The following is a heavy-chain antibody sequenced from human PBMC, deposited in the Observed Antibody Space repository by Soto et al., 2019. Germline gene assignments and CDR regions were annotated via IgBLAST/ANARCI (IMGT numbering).Heavy chain of an antibody. Sequence: GGSPRLSCAASGFTFSNAWMSWVRQAPGKGLEWVGRIKSKTHGGTTDYAAPVKGRFTISRDDSKNTLYLQMNSLKTEDTAVYYCTTDSLLWFGEVYWGQGTLVTVSS. CDR2: IKSKTHGGTT. CDR3: TTDSLLWFGEVY. V-gene: IGHV3-15*01. J-gene: IGHJ4*02. D-gene: IGHD3-10*01. CDR1: GFTFSNAW.